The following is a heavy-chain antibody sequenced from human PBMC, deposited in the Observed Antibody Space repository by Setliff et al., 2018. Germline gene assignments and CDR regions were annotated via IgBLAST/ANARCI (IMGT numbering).Heavy chain of an antibody. CDR1: GGPTIGYY. V-gene: IGHV4-59*08. CDR2: IHPWGGSSEST. D-gene: IGHD1-26*01. J-gene: IGHJ4*02. Sequence: AETLALTCAVSGGPTIGYYWTWIRQAPGKGLEWIGHIHPWGGSSESTNYSPSLKSRITISLDKSKTQFSLKLPSVTVADTAVYYCARGLHSGTYWGTRPLGLDYWGQGSLVTVSS. CDR3: ARGLHSGTYWGTRPLGLDY.